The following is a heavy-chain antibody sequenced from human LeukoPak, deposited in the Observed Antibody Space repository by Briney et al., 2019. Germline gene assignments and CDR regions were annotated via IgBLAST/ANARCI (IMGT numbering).Heavy chain of an antibody. CDR2: IRSKANSYAT. D-gene: IGHD3-10*01. J-gene: IGHJ5*02. Sequence: PGGSLKLSCAVSGFTFSGSAMHWVGKASGKGLEWICRIRSKANSYATAYAASVKGRFTISRDDSKKTAYPQMNSLKTEDTAVYYCTTQPYVPMVRGVILPDSWGQGTLVTVSS. V-gene: IGHV3-73*01. CDR1: GFTFSGSA. CDR3: TTQPYVPMVRGVILPDS.